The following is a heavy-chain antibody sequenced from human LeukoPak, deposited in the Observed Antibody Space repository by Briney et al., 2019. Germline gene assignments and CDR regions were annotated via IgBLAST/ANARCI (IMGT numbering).Heavy chain of an antibody. CDR3: AREINHFDP. V-gene: IGHV1-46*01. J-gene: IGHJ5*02. CDR1: GYTFTSYY. Sequence: GASVKVSCKASGYTFTSYYIHWVRQAPGQGLEWMGIINSSGGSTTYAQNFQGRVTMTRDTYTSTVYMELSSLRSEDTAVYDCAREINHFDPWGQGTLVTVSS. CDR2: INSSGGST. D-gene: IGHD1-14*01.